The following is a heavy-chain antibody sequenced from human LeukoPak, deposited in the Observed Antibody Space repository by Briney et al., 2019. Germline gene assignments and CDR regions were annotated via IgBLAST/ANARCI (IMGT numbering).Heavy chain of an antibody. V-gene: IGHV3-48*01. Sequence: PGGSLRLSCAASGFTFSSYSMNWVRQAPGKGLEWVSHITASGTAMFYADSVKGRFTISRDNAKNSLYLQMNSLRAEDTAVYYCAKDLESLRKGSGYYLGSDYWGQGTLVTVSS. D-gene: IGHD3-22*01. J-gene: IGHJ4*02. CDR2: ITASGTAM. CDR3: AKDLESLRKGSGYYLGSDY. CDR1: GFTFSSYS.